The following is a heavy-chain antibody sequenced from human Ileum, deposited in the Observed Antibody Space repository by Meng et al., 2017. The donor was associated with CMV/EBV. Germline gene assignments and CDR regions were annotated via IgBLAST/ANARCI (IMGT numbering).Heavy chain of an antibody. CDR2: IKYSGRT. J-gene: IGHJ5*02. CDR1: SLGSGDYS. CDR3: ARTQDCSTTSCYTGFDP. D-gene: IGHD2-2*01. Sequence: SLGSGDYSWSWIRQPPGKGLEWIGFIKYSGRTYYNPSLTSRVTISLDTSENHFSLRLSSVTAADTAVYYCARTQDCSTTSCYTGFDPWGQGTLVTVSS. V-gene: IGHV4-30-4*08.